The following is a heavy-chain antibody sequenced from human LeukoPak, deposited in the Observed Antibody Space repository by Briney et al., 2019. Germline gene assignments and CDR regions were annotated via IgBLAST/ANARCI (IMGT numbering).Heavy chain of an antibody. D-gene: IGHD1-14*01. Sequence: SQTLSLTCAISGDSVSSNSAAWNWIRQSPSRGLECLGTTYYRSKWYNEYAVSVKSRITNNPATSKNQFSLQVNSVTPEDTAVYYCVRSRNWYFGLWGRGTLVTVSS. J-gene: IGHJ2*01. CDR1: GDSVSSNSAA. V-gene: IGHV6-1*01. CDR3: VRSRNWYFGL. CDR2: TYYRSKWYN.